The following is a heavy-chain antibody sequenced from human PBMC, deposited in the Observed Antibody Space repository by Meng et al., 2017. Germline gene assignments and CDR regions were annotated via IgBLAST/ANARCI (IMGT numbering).Heavy chain of an antibody. D-gene: IGHD1-26*01. V-gene: IGHV3-23*04. CDR3: AKDQWELLD. CDR2: ISGIGGST. Sequence: EVRWVSSGGGLVQPGGSLRPYCAASGFTFSSYAMSWVRQAPGKGLEWVSAISGIGGSTYYADSVKGRFTISRDNSKNTLYLQMNSLRAEDTAVYYCAKDQWELLDWGQGTLVTVSS. CDR1: GFTFSSYA. J-gene: IGHJ4*02.